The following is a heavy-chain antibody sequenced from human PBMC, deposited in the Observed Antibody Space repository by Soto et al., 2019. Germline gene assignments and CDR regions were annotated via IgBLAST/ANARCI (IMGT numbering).Heavy chain of an antibody. J-gene: IGHJ4*02. CDR3: APGVLWIGYFTDDS. V-gene: IGHV1-69*13. CDR1: GGSFGKSA. CDR2: FIPVYRTL. Sequence: GASVKVSCKASGGSFGKSAINWVRQTPGQGLEWLGGFIPVYRTLNYAQKFQGRVTITADESTGTAYMTLSSLASDDTAVYYCAPGVLWIGYFTDDSLGQGTRVTVSS. D-gene: IGHD3-3*01.